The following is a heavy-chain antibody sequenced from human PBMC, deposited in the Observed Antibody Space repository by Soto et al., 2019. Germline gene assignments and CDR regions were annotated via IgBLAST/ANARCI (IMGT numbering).Heavy chain of an antibody. CDR3: ARDERYCSGGSCLLRGFDY. CDR2: IIPIFGTA. Sequence: QVQLVQSGAEVKKPGSSVKVSCKASGGTFSSYAISWVRQAPGPGLEWMGEIIPIFGTANYAQKFQGRVTITADESTSTVYMELSSLIYEDTAVYYCARDERYCSGGSCLLRGFDYWGQGTLVTVSS. V-gene: IGHV1-69*12. CDR1: GGTFSSYA. D-gene: IGHD2-15*01. J-gene: IGHJ4*02.